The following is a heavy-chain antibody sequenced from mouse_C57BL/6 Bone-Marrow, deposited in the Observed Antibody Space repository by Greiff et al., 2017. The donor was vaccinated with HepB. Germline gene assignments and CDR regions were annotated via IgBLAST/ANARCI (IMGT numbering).Heavy chain of an antibody. CDR3: ARDLSYFDY. CDR2: INYDGSST. CDR1: GFTFSDYY. J-gene: IGHJ2*01. V-gene: IGHV5-16*01. Sequence: EVKVEESEGGLVQPGRSMKLSCTASGFTFSDYYMAWVRQVPEKGLEWVANINYDGSSTYYLDSLKSRFIISRDNAKNILYLQMSSLKSEDTATYYCARDLSYFDYWGQGTTLTVSS.